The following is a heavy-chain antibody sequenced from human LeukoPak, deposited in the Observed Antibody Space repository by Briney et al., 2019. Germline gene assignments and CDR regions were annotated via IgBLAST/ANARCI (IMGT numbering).Heavy chain of an antibody. J-gene: IGHJ4*02. D-gene: IGHD3-10*01. CDR3: TTVTMVRDYDY. V-gene: IGHV3-15*01. CDR2: IKKKGDGGTT. Sequence: GGSLRLSCTASGFPFSDDWLSWVRQVPGKGLEWVGRIKKKGDGGTTDYAAPVKGRFTISRDDSKNMLYLEMSNLKIEDTAVYYCTTVTMVRDYDYWGQGTLVTVSS. CDR1: GFPFSDDW.